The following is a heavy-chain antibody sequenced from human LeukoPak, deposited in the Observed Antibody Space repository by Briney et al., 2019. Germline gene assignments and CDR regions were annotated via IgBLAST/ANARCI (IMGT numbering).Heavy chain of an antibody. Sequence: LGGSLRLSCAASGFTFDDYGMSWVRQAPGKGLEWVSGINWNGGSTSYADSVKGRFTISRDNAKNSLYLQMNSLRAEDTALYYCARGGYDSSGALDYWGQGTLVTVSS. CDR1: GFTFDDYG. CDR3: ARGGYDSSGALDY. CDR2: INWNGGST. J-gene: IGHJ4*02. D-gene: IGHD3-22*01. V-gene: IGHV3-20*04.